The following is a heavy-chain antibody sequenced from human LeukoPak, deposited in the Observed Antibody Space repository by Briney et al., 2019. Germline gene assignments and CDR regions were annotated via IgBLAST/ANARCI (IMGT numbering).Heavy chain of an antibody. V-gene: IGHV1-18*04. CDR3: ARDQGFGYYDYVWGSYRLYYFGY. D-gene: IGHD3-16*02. Sequence: ASVKVSCKASGYTFTSYGISWVRQAPGQGLEWMGWISAYNGNTNYAQKLQGRVTMTTDTSTSAAYMELRSLRSDDTAVYYCARDQGFGYYDYVWGSYRLYYFGYWGQGTLVTVSS. CDR1: GYTFTSYG. CDR2: ISAYNGNT. J-gene: IGHJ4*02.